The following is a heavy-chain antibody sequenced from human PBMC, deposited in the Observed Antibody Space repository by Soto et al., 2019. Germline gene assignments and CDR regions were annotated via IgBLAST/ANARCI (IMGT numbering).Heavy chain of an antibody. CDR3: AKGHIAACGTFYY. J-gene: IGHJ4*02. CDR1: GFPFSIYA. D-gene: IGHD6-13*01. Sequence: GGSLRLSCAASGFPFSIYAMSWVRQSPGKGLEWVSAISGSGGSTYYADSVKGRFAISRDNSKNTLYLQMNSLRAEETAVYYCAKGHIAACGTFYYWGQGPLVTVSS. V-gene: IGHV3-23*01. CDR2: ISGSGGST.